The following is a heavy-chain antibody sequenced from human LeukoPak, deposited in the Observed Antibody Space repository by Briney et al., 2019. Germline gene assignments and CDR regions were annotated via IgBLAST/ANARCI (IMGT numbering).Heavy chain of an antibody. J-gene: IGHJ6*02. Sequence: PGGSLRLSCAASGFTFSSYSMNWVRQAPGKGLEWVSSISSSSSYIYYADSVKGRFTISRDNAKNSLYLQMNSLRAEDTAVYYCAGAPEAGIYYYYGMDVWGQGTTVTVSS. CDR2: ISSSSSYI. V-gene: IGHV3-21*01. D-gene: IGHD6-19*01. CDR1: GFTFSSYS. CDR3: AGAPEAGIYYYYGMDV.